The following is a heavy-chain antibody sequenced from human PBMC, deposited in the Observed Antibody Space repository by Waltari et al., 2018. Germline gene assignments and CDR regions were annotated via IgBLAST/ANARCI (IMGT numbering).Heavy chain of an antibody. CDR1: GSSISSTTYS. Sequence: QVHLQASGPGLVRPSQTLSLHCIVSGSSISSTTYSCSWIRQLAGMGLEWIGHVYTSGTTNYNPSFKSRVTISVDTSKNQGSLKLSSVTAADTAVYYCARDGAGTGDYYYYGMDVWGQGTTVTVSS. D-gene: IGHD1-1*01. V-gene: IGHV4-61*02. J-gene: IGHJ6*02. CDR2: VYTSGTT. CDR3: ARDGAGTGDYYYYGMDV.